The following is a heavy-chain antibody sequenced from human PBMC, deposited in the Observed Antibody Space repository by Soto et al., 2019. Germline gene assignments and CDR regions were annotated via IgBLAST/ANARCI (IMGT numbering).Heavy chain of an antibody. D-gene: IGHD2-15*01. CDR1: GFTFSSYA. CDR2: ISSDGRNK. J-gene: IGHJ3*02. V-gene: IGHV3-30-3*01. CDR3: ARDPWWFLDSFDI. Sequence: QVQLVESGGGVVQPGRSLRLSCAASGFTFSSYALHWVRQAPGQGMEWVAVISSDGRNKYYADSVKGRFTISRDKSKNTLYRQMSSLRAEDTAVYYCARDPWWFLDSFDIWGQGTMVTVSS.